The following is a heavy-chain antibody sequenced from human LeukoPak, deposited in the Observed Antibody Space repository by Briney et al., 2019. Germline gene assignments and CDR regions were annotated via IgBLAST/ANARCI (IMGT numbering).Heavy chain of an antibody. D-gene: IGHD1-26*01. CDR2: INPNSGGT. CDR3: ARDNSVGDNAWWFDP. CDR1: GYTFTGYY. J-gene: IGHJ5*02. V-gene: IGHV1-2*02. Sequence: ASVKVSCKASGYTFTGYYMHWVRQAPGQGLEWMGWINPNSGGTNYARKFQGRVTMTRDTSISTAYMELSRLRSEDTAIYYCARDNSVGDNAWWFDPWGQGTLVTVSA.